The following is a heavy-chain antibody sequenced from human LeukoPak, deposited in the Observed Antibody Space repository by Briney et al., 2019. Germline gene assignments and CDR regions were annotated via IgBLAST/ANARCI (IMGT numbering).Heavy chain of an antibody. V-gene: IGHV3-23*01. Sequence: GGSLRLSCAAAGFSFGSYAMSRVRQAPGRGLEWVSGISDNGGGTYYGDSVKGRFTISRDNSKNMLYLQMNGLRAEDTALYYCAKERSTVGTPLFDNWGQGILVTVSS. CDR1: GFSFGSYA. D-gene: IGHD2-15*01. CDR2: ISDNGGGT. CDR3: AKERSTVGTPLFDN. J-gene: IGHJ4*02.